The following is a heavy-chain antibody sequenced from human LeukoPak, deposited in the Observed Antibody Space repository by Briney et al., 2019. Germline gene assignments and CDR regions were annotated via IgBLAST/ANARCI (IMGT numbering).Heavy chain of an antibody. CDR2: IYPGDSDT. CDR1: GYSFTSYW. CDR3: ARSVDLGRGSYYLPFDY. Sequence: GESLKISCKGSGYSFTSYWIGWVRQMPGKGLEWMGIIYPGDSDTRYSPSFKGQVTISADKSISTAYLQWSSLKASDTVMYYCARSVDLGRGSYYLPFDYWGQGTLVTVSS. J-gene: IGHJ4*02. D-gene: IGHD1-26*01. V-gene: IGHV5-51*01.